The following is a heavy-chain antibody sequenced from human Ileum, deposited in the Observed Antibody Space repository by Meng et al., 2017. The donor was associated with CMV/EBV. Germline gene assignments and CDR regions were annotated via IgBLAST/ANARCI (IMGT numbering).Heavy chain of an antibody. J-gene: IGHJ5*02. Sequence: VSGGSVSSGSYYWSWSRQHPGKGLEWSGDIYYSGSTNYTPSLKSRVTISVDTSKNQFSLKLSSVTAADTAVYYCAAWSGYRNWFDPWGQGTLVTVSS. CDR2: IYYSGST. D-gene: IGHD3-3*01. CDR1: GGSVSSGSYY. CDR3: AAWSGYRNWFDP. V-gene: IGHV4-61*01.